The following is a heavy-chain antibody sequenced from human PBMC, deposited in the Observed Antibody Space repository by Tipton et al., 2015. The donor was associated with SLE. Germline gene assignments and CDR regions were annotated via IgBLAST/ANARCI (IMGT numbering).Heavy chain of an antibody. J-gene: IGHJ4*02. CDR3: AKKVVTTIGGPQTFDY. Sequence: SLRLSCAASGFTFSNYAMNWVRQAPGRGLEWVSTISASGGDTYYADSVKGRFTISRDNSKNTLYLQMDSLRVEDTAVYHCAKKVVTTIGGPQTFDYWGQGTLVTVSS. CDR1: GFTFSNYA. V-gene: IGHV3-23*01. D-gene: IGHD5-12*01. CDR2: ISASGGDT.